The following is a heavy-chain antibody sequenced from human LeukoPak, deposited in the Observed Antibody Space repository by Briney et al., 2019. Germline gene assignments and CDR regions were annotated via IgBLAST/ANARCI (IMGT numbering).Heavy chain of an antibody. CDR1: GFTVSTNY. V-gene: IGHV3-53*01. CDR3: ARDRHSGSSLVYFDY. Sequence: PGGSLRLSCAASGFTVSTNYMSWVRQAPGKGLEWVSVIYSGGSTYYADSMKGRFTISRDNTKNTLYLQMNSLRAEDTAVYYCARDRHSGSSLVYFDYWGQGTLVTVSS. D-gene: IGHD1-26*01. J-gene: IGHJ4*02. CDR2: IYSGGST.